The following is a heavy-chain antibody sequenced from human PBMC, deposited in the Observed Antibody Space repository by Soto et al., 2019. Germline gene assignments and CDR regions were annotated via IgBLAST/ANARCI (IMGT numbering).Heavy chain of an antibody. J-gene: IGHJ3*02. CDR2: IKSKTDGGTT. D-gene: IGHD6-19*01. CDR1: GFTFSNAW. V-gene: IGHV3-15*01. Sequence: PGGSLRLSCAACGFTFSNAWISWVRQAPWKGLEWVGRIKSKTDGGTTDYAAPVKGRFTISRDDSKNTLYLQMNSLKTEDTAVYYCTTHSSGWPDAFDIWGQGTMVTVSS. CDR3: TTHSSGWPDAFDI.